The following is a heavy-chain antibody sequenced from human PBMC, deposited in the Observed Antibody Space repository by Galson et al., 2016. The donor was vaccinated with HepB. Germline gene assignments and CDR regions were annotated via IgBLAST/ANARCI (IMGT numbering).Heavy chain of an antibody. CDR1: GFTFSGYS. CDR3: ARDVRVWGNCRFDY. Sequence: SLRLSCAASGFTFSGYSMSWVRQAPGKGLEWVSSISCGSSYIYYAASVKGRFTVSRSNAWNSLSLQMHSLRAEDTAIYYCARDVRVWGNCRFDYWGRGTLVTVS. V-gene: IGHV3-21*01. CDR2: ISCGSSYI. J-gene: IGHJ4*02. D-gene: IGHD3-16*02.